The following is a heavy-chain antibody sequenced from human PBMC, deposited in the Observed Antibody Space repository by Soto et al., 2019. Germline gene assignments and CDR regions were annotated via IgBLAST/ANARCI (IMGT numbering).Heavy chain of an antibody. V-gene: IGHV3-7*04. CDR3: VRGGGNFDY. Sequence: EVQLVESGGGLVKPGGSLRLSCAASGFTFSGSWMSWVRQAPGKGLEWVANVNQDGSDKNYVDSVKGRFTISRDNAKNALYLQMNSLRVEDAAVYYCVRGGGNFDYWGQGSLVTVSS. CDR2: VNQDGSDK. D-gene: IGHD3-16*01. J-gene: IGHJ4*02. CDR1: GFTFSGSW.